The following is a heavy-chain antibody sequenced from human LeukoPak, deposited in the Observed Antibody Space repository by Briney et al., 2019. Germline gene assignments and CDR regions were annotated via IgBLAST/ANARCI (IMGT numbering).Heavy chain of an antibody. CDR3: AKVGEVGISIGSDRYYYYGMDV. D-gene: IGHD2-21*02. Sequence: GGSLRLSCAASGFTFSSYAMSWVRQAPGKGLEWVSAISGSGGSTYYADSVKGRFTISRDNSKNTLYLQMNSLRAEDTAVYYCAKVGEVGISIGSDRYYYYGMDVWGKGTTVTVSS. J-gene: IGHJ6*04. CDR2: ISGSGGST. CDR1: GFTFSSYA. V-gene: IGHV3-23*01.